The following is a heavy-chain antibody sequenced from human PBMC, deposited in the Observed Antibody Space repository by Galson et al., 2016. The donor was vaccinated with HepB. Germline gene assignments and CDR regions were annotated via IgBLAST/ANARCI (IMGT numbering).Heavy chain of an antibody. CDR1: GFTFRSHS. D-gene: IGHD1-14*01. Sequence: SLRLSCAASGFTFRSHSMHWVRQAPGKGLEWVAVISYESKKYFADSVKGRFTISRDNSKNTVDLQMDSLRPEDTAGYYCAREGSLPTKNWFDPWGQGTLVTVSS. J-gene: IGHJ5*02. V-gene: IGHV3-30*04. CDR3: AREGSLPTKNWFDP. CDR2: ISYESKK.